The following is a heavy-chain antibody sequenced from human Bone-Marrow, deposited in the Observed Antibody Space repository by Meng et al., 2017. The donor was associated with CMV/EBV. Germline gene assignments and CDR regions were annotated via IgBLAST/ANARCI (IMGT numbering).Heavy chain of an antibody. CDR3: ARMGDLDIVVVPAAIDDAFDI. CDR2: IQEDGSQK. D-gene: IGHD2-2*03. CDR1: GFTFSSYW. V-gene: IGHV3-7*01. Sequence: GESLKISCAASGFTFSSYWMSWVRQVPGKGLEWVASIQEDGSQKYYVDSVKGRFTLSRDNAKNSLYLLMNSLRAEDTSVYFCARMGDLDIVVVPAAIDDAFDIWGQGPMVTVSS. J-gene: IGHJ3*02.